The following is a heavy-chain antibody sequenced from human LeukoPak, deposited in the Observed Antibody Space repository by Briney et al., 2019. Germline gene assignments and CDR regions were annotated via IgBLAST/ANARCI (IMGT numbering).Heavy chain of an antibody. CDR3: ARDTGIAAAGLHPLYYFDY. J-gene: IGHJ4*02. V-gene: IGHV3-7*01. D-gene: IGHD6-13*01. CDR2: IKQDGSEK. Sequence: GGSLRLSCAASGFTFSSYWMSWVRQAPGKGLEWVANIKQDGSEKYYVDSVKGRFTISRDNAKNSLYLQMNSLRAEDTAVYYCARDTGIAAAGLHPLYYFDYWGQGTLVTVSS. CDR1: GFTFSSYW.